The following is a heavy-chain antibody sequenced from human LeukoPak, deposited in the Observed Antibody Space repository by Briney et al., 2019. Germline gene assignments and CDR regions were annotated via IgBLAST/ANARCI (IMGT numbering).Heavy chain of an antibody. CDR3: AKGASDWYIDY. J-gene: IGHJ4*02. Sequence: GGSLRLSCAASGFTSSSYAMNWVRQAPGKGLEWASAISASGGNTYYADSVKGRFTISRDNSKNTLYLQMNSLRAGDTALYYCAKGASDWYIDYWGQGTLVTVSS. D-gene: IGHD6-19*01. CDR1: GFTSSSYA. CDR2: ISASGGNT. V-gene: IGHV3-23*01.